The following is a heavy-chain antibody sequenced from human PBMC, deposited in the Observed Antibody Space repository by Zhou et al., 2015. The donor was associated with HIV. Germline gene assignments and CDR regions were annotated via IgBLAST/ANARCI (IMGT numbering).Heavy chain of an antibody. CDR2: IIPIFGTA. D-gene: IGHD1-26*01. CDR3: AREGSRLVGAPGGFDY. CDR1: GGTFSSYA. V-gene: IGHV1-69*01. J-gene: IGHJ4*02. Sequence: QVQLVQSGAEVKKPGSSVKVSCKASGGTFSSYAISWVRQAPGQGLEWMGGIIPIFGTANYAQKFQGRVTITADESTSTAYMELSSLRSEDTAVYYCAREGSRLVGAPGGFDYWGPGNPGHRLL.